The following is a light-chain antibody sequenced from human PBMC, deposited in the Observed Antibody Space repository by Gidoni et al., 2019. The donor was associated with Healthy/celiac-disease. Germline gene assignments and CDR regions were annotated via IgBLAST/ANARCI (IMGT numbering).Light chain of an antibody. V-gene: IGKV1-5*01. CDR3: KQYNSYSWT. J-gene: IGKJ1*01. Sequence: DIQMPQSPSTLSASVGDRVTITCRASQSISSWLAWYQQKPGKAPKLLIYDASSLESGVPSRFSGSGSGTEFTLNISSLQADDFATYYCKQYNSYSWTFGQGTKVEIK. CDR1: QSISSW. CDR2: DAS.